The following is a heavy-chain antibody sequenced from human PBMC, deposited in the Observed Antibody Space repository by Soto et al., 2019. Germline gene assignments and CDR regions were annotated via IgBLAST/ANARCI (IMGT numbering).Heavy chain of an antibody. CDR3: ARVGIFISVAAPAFQYAMDV. V-gene: IGHV3-7*03. Sequence: DVRLVESGGGLVQPGGSLRLSCAASSFTFRSYWLSWVCQAPGKGLDWVATIKQDGSETYYVDSVKGRFTISRDNAKNSLYLQMSGLRADDTAVYYCARVGIFISVAAPAFQYAMDVWGQGTTVTVS. D-gene: IGHD6-19*01. CDR1: SFTFRSYW. J-gene: IGHJ6*02. CDR2: IKQDGSET.